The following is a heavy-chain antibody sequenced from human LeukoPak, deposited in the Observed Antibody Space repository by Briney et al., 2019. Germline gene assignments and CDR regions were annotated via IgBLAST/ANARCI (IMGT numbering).Heavy chain of an antibody. V-gene: IGHV4-39*01. Sequence: PSETLSLTCTVSGGSISSSNYYWAWIRQPPGKGLEWIGSIYYSGSTYYNPSLRSRLTMSVDTSKNQFSLRLTSVTAADTAVYFCARLGDAYNLLFDYWGQGTLVTVSS. D-gene: IGHD5-24*01. J-gene: IGHJ4*02. CDR3: ARLGDAYNLLFDY. CDR1: GGSISSSNYY. CDR2: IYYSGST.